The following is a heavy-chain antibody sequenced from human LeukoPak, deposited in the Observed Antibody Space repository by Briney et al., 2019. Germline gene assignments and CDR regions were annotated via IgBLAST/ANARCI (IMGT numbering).Heavy chain of an antibody. CDR3: ASLAAAGTIPFDY. Sequence: GRSLRLSCAASGFTFSSYGMHWVRQAPGKGLEWVAVISYDGTNKYYADSVKGRFTISRDNSKNTLYLQMNSLRAEDTAVYYCASLAAAGTIPFDYWGQGTLVTVSS. CDR1: GFTFSSYG. J-gene: IGHJ4*02. D-gene: IGHD6-13*01. V-gene: IGHV3-30*03. CDR2: ISYDGTNK.